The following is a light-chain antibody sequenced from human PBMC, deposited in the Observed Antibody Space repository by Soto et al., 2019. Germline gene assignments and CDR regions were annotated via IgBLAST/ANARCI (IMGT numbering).Light chain of an antibody. CDR1: SSDVGGYNY. CDR2: EVS. V-gene: IGLV2-14*01. Sequence: QSALTQPASVSGSPGQSITISCTGSSSDVGGYNYVSWYQNHPGTAPKLMIYEVSNRPSGVSNRFSGSKSGNTASLTISGLQAEDEADYYCSSYTSSNTLVFGTGTKLTVL. CDR3: SSYTSSNTLV. J-gene: IGLJ1*01.